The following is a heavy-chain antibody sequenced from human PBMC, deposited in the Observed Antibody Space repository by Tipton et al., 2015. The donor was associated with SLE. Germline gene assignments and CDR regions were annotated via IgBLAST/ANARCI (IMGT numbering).Heavy chain of an antibody. CDR3: ARGGGGYQLLSGYYYYMDV. CDR1: GDSVKTTIYS. J-gene: IGHJ6*03. Sequence: TLSLTCTVSGDSVKTTIYSWGWIRQPPGKGLQWIGAIFYTGSAHYNPSLKGRVSISVDTSKNVFSLRLRSVTAADTAVYYCARGGGGYQLLSGYYYYMDVWGKGTTVTVSS. D-gene: IGHD2-2*01. CDR2: IFYTGSA. V-gene: IGHV4-39*07.